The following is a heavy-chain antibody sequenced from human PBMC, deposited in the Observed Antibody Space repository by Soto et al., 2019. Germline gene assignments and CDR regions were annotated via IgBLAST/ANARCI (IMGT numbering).Heavy chain of an antibody. V-gene: IGHV4-39*01. J-gene: IGHJ4*02. CDR1: GGSISSSSYY. Sequence: QSQTLSLTCTVSGGSISSSSYYWGWIRQPPGKGLEWIGSIYYSGSTYYNPSLKSRVTISVDTSKNQFSLKLSSVTAADTAVYYCASVSGYVGFFDYWGQGTLVTVSS. D-gene: IGHD5-12*01. CDR2: IYYSGST. CDR3: ASVSGYVGFFDY.